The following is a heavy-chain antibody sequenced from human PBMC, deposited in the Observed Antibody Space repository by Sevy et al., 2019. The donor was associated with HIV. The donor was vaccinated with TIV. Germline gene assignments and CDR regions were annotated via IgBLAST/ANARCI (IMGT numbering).Heavy chain of an antibody. J-gene: IGHJ4*02. Sequence: GGSLRLSCAASGFTFGSYWMTWVRQAPGKGLEWVANIKEDGSGRFYVDSVRGRFTVSRDNAKKTLYLQMNNLRGEDTALDYCARLYSSSSGRGLDNWGQGALVTVSS. D-gene: IGHD6-6*01. CDR3: ARLYSSSSGRGLDN. CDR1: GFTFGSYW. V-gene: IGHV3-7*01. CDR2: IKEDGSGR.